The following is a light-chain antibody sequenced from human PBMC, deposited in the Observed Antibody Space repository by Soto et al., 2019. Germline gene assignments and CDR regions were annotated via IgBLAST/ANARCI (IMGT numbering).Light chain of an antibody. V-gene: IGKV3-20*01. CDR3: QQYGTSRT. Sequence: PGDRVTITCRASQSISSWLAWYQQKPGQAPRLLIYGASSRATGIPDRFSGSGSGTDFALTISRLEPEDFAVYYCQQYGTSRTFGQGTKVEFK. CDR2: GAS. J-gene: IGKJ1*01. CDR1: QSISSW.